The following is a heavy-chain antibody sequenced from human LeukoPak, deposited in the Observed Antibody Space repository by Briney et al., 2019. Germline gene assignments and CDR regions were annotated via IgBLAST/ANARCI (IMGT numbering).Heavy chain of an antibody. V-gene: IGHV3-21*01. Sequence: GSLRLSFAASGFPFSSYSMNWVRQAPGKGLGWVSSISSSSSYIYYADSVKGRFTISRDNAKNSLYLQMNSLRAEDTAVYYCARVRVVTAILDAFDIWGQGTMVTVSS. CDR2: ISSSSSYI. D-gene: IGHD2-21*02. CDR1: GFPFSSYS. CDR3: ARVRVVTAILDAFDI. J-gene: IGHJ3*02.